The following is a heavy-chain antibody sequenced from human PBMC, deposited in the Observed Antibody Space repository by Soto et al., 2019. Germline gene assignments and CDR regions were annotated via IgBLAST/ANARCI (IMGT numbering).Heavy chain of an antibody. CDR1: GFAFSNYW. V-gene: IGHV3-7*03. Sequence: PGGSLRLSCAASGFAFSNYWMSWVRQAPGKGLEWVANIKHDGSEKYYVDSVKGRFTISRDNAKNSLYLQMNSLRAEDTAVYYCARADLTAFGVVQKTYCYYGMDVWGQGTTVTVSS. J-gene: IGHJ6*02. CDR3: ARADLTAFGVVQKTYCYYGMDV. D-gene: IGHD3-3*01. CDR2: IKHDGSEK.